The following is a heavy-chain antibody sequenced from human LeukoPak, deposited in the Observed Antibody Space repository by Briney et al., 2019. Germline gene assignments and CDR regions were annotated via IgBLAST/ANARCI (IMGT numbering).Heavy chain of an antibody. Sequence: GGSLRLSCAASGFTFSSYAMSWVRQAPGKGLEWVSAISGSGGSTYYADSVKGRFTISRDNSKNTLYLQMNSLRAEDTAVYYCARDFVVPAAIYYYYYMDVWGKGTTVTVSS. CDR2: ISGSGGST. V-gene: IGHV3-23*01. CDR1: GFTFSSYA. CDR3: ARDFVVPAAIYYYYYMDV. J-gene: IGHJ6*03. D-gene: IGHD2-2*01.